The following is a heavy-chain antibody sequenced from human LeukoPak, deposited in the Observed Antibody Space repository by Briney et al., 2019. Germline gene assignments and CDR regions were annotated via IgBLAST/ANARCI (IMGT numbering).Heavy chain of an antibody. CDR2: IGTAGDT. V-gene: IGHV3-13*01. J-gene: IGHJ6*03. D-gene: IGHD3-10*01. CDR3: ARVGYTMVRGGGAYYYYYYMDV. Sequence: GGSLRLSCAASGFTFSSYDMHWVRQATGKGLEWVSAIGTAGDTYYPGSVKGRFTISRENAKNSLYLQMNSLRAEDTAVYYCARVGYTMVRGGGAYYYYYYMDVWGKGTTVTISS. CDR1: GFTFSSYD.